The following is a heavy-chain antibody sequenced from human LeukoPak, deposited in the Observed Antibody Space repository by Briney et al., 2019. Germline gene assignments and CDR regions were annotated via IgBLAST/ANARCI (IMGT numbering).Heavy chain of an antibody. CDR2: IYYSGTT. V-gene: IGHV4-59*08. CDR3: ARSSEYSYGLSYYYGMDV. Sequence: SETLSLTCTVSGASIRNYYWSWIRQPPGKGLEWIGYIYYSGTTNYNPSLKSRVTISVDTSKNHFSLKLSSVTAADTAVYYCARSSEYSYGLSYYYGMDVWGQGTTVTVSS. J-gene: IGHJ6*02. CDR1: GASIRNYY. D-gene: IGHD5-18*01.